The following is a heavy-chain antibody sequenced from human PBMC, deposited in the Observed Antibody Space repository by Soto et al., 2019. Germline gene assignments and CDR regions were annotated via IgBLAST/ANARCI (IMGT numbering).Heavy chain of an antibody. V-gene: IGHV3-74*01. Sequence: EVQLVESGGGLVQPGGSLRLSCAASGFSFSSCWIHWVRQAPGKGLVWVSRIKTDGSSTDYSDSVKGRFTISRDNAKNTLYLQMNSLSAEDTAVYYCAKREGNTYGLFHWGQGTLVTVSS. CDR2: IKTDGSST. D-gene: IGHD5-18*01. J-gene: IGHJ4*02. CDR1: GFSFSSCW. CDR3: AKREGNTYGLFH.